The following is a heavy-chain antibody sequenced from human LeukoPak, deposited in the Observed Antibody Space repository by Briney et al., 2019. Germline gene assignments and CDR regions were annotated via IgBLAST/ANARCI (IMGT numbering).Heavy chain of an antibody. CDR1: GFTFSSYA. V-gene: IGHV3-23*01. Sequence: PGGSLRLSCAASGFTFSSYAMSWVRQAPGKGLEWVSAISGSGGSTYYADSVKGRFTISRDNSKNTLYLQMNSLRAEDTAVYYCARDRTRDYFDSSGFYSHDVFDIWGQGTMVTVSS. CDR3: ARDRTRDYFDSSGFYSHDVFDI. J-gene: IGHJ3*02. D-gene: IGHD3-22*01. CDR2: ISGSGGST.